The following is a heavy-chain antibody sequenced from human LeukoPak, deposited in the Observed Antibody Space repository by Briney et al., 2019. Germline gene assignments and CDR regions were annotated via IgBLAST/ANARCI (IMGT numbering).Heavy chain of an antibody. CDR2: IIPIFGTA. J-gene: IGHJ4*02. CDR3: AGYCSSTSCPIDY. V-gene: IGHV1-69*13. Sequence: SVKVSCKASGGTFSSYAISWVRQAPGQGLEWMGGIIPIFGTANYAQKFQGRVTFTADESTSTAYMELSSLRSEDTAVYYCAGYCSSTSCPIDYWGQGTLVTVSS. CDR1: GGTFSSYA. D-gene: IGHD2-2*01.